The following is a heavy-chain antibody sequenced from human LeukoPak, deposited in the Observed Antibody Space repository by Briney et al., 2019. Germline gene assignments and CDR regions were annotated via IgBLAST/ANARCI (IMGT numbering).Heavy chain of an antibody. V-gene: IGHV1-2*02. Sequence: ASVTVSCKASGYTFTGYYIHWVRQPPGQGLEWMGWINPNSGGTNYAQKFQGRVTMTRDTSISTAYMELSGLRTDDTAVYYCARDIRPLFGERYGMDVWGQGTTVTVSS. J-gene: IGHJ6*02. CDR1: GYTFTGYY. CDR3: ARDIRPLFGERYGMDV. D-gene: IGHD3-10*01. CDR2: INPNSGGT.